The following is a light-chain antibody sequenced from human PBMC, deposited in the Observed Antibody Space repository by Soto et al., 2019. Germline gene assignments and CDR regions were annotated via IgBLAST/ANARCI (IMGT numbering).Light chain of an antibody. CDR1: QSVSGSY. Sequence: EIVLTQSPGTLSLSPGERATLSCRASQSVSGSYLAWYQQKPGQAPRLLIYGASSRATGIPDRFSGSGSGTDFTLTISRLEPEDFAVYYCQQYGSSPTWTFGRGTKVEIK. V-gene: IGKV3-20*01. J-gene: IGKJ1*01. CDR3: QQYGSSPTWT. CDR2: GAS.